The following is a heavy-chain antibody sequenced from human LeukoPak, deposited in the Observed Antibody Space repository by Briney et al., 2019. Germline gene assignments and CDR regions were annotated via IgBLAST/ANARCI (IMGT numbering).Heavy chain of an antibody. CDR3: AKDSEADSSSWYYFDY. CDR2: ISYDGSNK. J-gene: IGHJ4*02. Sequence: GGSLRLSCAASGFTFSSYGMHWVRQAPGKGLEGVAVISYDGSNKYYADSVKGRFTISRDNSKNTLYLQMNSLRAEDTAVYYCAKDSEADSSSWYYFDYWGQGTLVTVSS. CDR1: GFTFSSYG. D-gene: IGHD6-13*01. V-gene: IGHV3-30*18.